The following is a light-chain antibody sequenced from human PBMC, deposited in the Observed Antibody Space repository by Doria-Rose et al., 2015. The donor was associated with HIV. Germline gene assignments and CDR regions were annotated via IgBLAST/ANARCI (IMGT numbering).Light chain of an antibody. J-gene: IGKJ1*01. Sequence: EIVLTHSPGTLSLSPGEGVTLSCRASQTVYSTYLAWYQHKPGQAPRLLIYDATRRATGIPDRFSGSGSGRDFTLTISRLEPEDFAVYYCQQYSTSPETFGQGTKVQF. V-gene: IGKV3-20*01. CDR3: QQYSTSPET. CDR1: QTVYSTY. CDR2: DAT.